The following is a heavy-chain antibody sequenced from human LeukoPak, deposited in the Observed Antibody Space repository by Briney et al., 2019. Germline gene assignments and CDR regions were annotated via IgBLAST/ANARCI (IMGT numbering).Heavy chain of an antibody. CDR3: ARHVDLSQLERPLDY. V-gene: IGHV4-39*01. CDR1: GGSISSSSYY. D-gene: IGHD1-1*01. J-gene: IGHJ4*02. CDR2: IYYSGST. Sequence: SETLSLTCTVSGGSISSSSYYWGWIRQPPGKRLEWIGSIYYSGSTYYNPSLKSRVTISVDTSKNQFSLKLSSVTAADTAVYYCARHVDLSQLERPLDYWGQGTLVTVSS.